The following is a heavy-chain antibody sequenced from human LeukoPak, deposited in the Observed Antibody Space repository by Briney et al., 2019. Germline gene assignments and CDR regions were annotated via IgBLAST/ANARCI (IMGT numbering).Heavy chain of an antibody. D-gene: IGHD3-10*01. Sequence: SETLSLTCTVSGGSISSSSYYWGWIRQPPGKGLEWIGSIYYSGSTYYNPSLKSRVTISVDTSKNQFSLKLSSVTAADTAVYYCATPLRGFGELLLLTHWGQGTLVTVSS. V-gene: IGHV4-39*01. CDR2: IYYSGST. J-gene: IGHJ4*02. CDR3: ATPLRGFGELLLLTH. CDR1: GGSISSSSYY.